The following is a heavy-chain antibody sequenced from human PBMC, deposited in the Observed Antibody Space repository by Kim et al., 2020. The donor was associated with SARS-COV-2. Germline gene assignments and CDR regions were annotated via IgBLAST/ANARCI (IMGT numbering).Heavy chain of an antibody. J-gene: IGHJ4*02. D-gene: IGHD3-16*01. CDR3: AKSYTSGTYFFDF. Sequence: YYRDSVRCRLTISRDNSKATLYLQMDSLSVEDTAVYYCAKSYTSGTYFFDFWGQGTPVTVSS. V-gene: IGHV3-33*06.